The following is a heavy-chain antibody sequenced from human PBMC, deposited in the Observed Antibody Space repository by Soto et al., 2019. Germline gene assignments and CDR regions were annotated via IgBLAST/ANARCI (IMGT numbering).Heavy chain of an antibody. D-gene: IGHD6-13*01. V-gene: IGHV4-4*02. CDR2: IYHCGST. CDR3: ARVFTPNIAAAGTFDY. CDR1: GGPISSSNW. Sequence: QVQLQESGPGLVKPSGTLSLTCAVSGGPISSSNWWSWVRQPPGKGPEWIGEIYHCGSTNYNPSLKSRVNISVDKSKSQFSLKLSSVTATDTAVYYCARVFTPNIAAAGTFDYWGQRTLVAVSA. J-gene: IGHJ4*02.